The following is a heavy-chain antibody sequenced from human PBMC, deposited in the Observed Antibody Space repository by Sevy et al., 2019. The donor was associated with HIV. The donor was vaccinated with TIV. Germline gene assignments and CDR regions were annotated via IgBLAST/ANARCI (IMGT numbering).Heavy chain of an antibody. Sequence: GGSLRLSCAASGITFKNYAMNWVRQAPGKGLNWVSSIFGSGGTTYYADSVRGRFTISRDKSKKTLYLQVNSLRAEDTAVYYCAKGVYDFWSGRSDIFDIWGQGTMVTVSS. CDR3: AKGVYDFWSGRSDIFDI. CDR1: GITFKNYA. CDR2: IFGSGGTT. D-gene: IGHD3-3*01. J-gene: IGHJ3*02. V-gene: IGHV3-23*01.